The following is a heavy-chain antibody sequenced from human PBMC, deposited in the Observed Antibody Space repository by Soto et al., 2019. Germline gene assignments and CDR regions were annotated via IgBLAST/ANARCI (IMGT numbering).Heavy chain of an antibody. V-gene: IGHV1-18*01. CDR3: ARAGGREGVNCSGGSCYFNDY. J-gene: IGHJ4*02. CDR1: GYTFTSYG. CDR2: ISAYNGNT. D-gene: IGHD2-15*01. Sequence: ASVKVSCKASGYTFTSYGISWVRQAPGQGLEWMGWISAYNGNTNYAQKLQGRVTMTTDTSTSTAYMELRSLRSDDTAVYYCARAGGREGVNCSGGSCYFNDYWGQGTLVTVSS.